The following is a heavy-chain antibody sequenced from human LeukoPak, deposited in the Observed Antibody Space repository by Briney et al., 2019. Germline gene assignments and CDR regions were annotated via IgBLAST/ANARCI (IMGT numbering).Heavy chain of an antibody. J-gene: IGHJ4*02. CDR3: ASRLAESSGWYVY. CDR2: IYYSGST. Sequence: RASETLSLTCTVSGGSIRSSYYYWGWIRQPPGKGLEWIGSIYYSGSTYYNPSLKSRVTISVDTSKNQFSLKLSSVTAADTAVYYCASRLAESSGWYVYWGQGTLVTVSS. V-gene: IGHV4-39*01. CDR1: GGSIRSSYYY. D-gene: IGHD6-19*01.